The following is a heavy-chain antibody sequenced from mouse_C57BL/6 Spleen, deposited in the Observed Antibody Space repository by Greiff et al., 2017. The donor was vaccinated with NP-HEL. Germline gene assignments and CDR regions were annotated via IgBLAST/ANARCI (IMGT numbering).Heavy chain of an antibody. D-gene: IGHD2-3*01. V-gene: IGHV1-84*01. Sequence: QVQLKESGPELVKPGASVKISCKASGYTFTDYYINWVKQRPGQGLEWIGWIYTGSGNTKYNEKFTGKATLTVDTSSSTAYMQLSSLTSEDSAVYFCARNSYEGFAYWGQGTLVTVSA. CDR2: IYTGSGNT. J-gene: IGHJ3*01. CDR1: GYTFTDYY. CDR3: ARNSYEGFAY.